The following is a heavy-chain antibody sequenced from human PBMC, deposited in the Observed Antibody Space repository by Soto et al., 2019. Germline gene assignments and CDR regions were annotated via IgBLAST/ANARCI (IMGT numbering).Heavy chain of an antibody. J-gene: IGHJ5*02. CDR3: AHSRSRLRDLLGYGDYVRWFDP. D-gene: IGHD4-17*01. V-gene: IGHV2-5*02. CDR1: GFSLSTSGVG. CDR2: IYWDDDK. Sequence: QITLKESGPTLVKPTQTLTLTCTFSGFSLSTSGVGVGWIRQPPGKALEWLALIYWDDDKRYSPSLKSRLTNAVDTSNNQVDLTMTNMDPGDTATYYCAHSRSRLRDLLGYGDYVRWFDPWGQGTLVTVSS.